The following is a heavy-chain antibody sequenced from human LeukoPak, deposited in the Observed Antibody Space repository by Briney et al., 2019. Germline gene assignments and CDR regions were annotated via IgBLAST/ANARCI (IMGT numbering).Heavy chain of an antibody. CDR3: ARAPDYYDSSGYYYALDY. V-gene: IGHV4-59*01. J-gene: IGHJ4*02. CDR1: GGSISSYY. CDR2: IYYSGST. D-gene: IGHD3-22*01. Sequence: SETLSLTCTVSGGSISSYYWSWIRQPPGKGLEWIGYIYYSGSTNCNPSLKSRVTISVDTSKNQFSLKLSSVTAADTAVYYCARAPDYYDSSGYYYALDYWGQGTLVTVSS.